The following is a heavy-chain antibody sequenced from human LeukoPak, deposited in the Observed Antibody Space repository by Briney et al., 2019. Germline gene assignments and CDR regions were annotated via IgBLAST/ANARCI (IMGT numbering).Heavy chain of an antibody. CDR2: IYYSGST. D-gene: IGHD3-16*01. CDR3: ARLGGGDDYVWGSHYYYYGMDV. V-gene: IGHV4-59*08. CDR1: GGSISSYY. J-gene: IGHJ6*02. Sequence: SETLSLTCTVSGGSISSYYWSWIRQPPGKGLEWIGNIYYSGSTNYNPSLKSLLTISVDTSKNQFSLKLSSMTAADTAVYYCARLGGGDDYVWGSHYYYYGMDVWGQGTTVTVSS.